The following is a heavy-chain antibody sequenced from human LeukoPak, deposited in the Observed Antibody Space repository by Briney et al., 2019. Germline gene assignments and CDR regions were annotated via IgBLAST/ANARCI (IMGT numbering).Heavy chain of an antibody. V-gene: IGHV3-7*01. J-gene: IGHJ4*02. D-gene: IGHD3-10*01. CDR2: IKQDGSEK. CDR1: GFTFSSYW. CDR3: ARETRNSAMVLDYYFDY. Sequence: GGSLRLSCAASGFTFSSYWMSWVRQAPGKGLEWVANIKQDGSEKYYVDSVKGRFTISRDNAKNSLYLQMNSLRAEDTAVYYCARETRNSAMVLDYYFDYWGQGTLVTVSS.